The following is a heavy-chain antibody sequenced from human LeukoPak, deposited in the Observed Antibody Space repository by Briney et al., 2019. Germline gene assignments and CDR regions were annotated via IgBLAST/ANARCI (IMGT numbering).Heavy chain of an antibody. Sequence: ASVKVSCKASGGTFSSYAISWVRQAPGQGLEWMGWINPNSGGTNYAQKFQGRVTMTRDTSISTAYMELSRLRSDDTAVYYCARDLRLYDAFDIWGQGTMVTVSS. V-gene: IGHV1-2*02. CDR2: INPNSGGT. J-gene: IGHJ3*02. CDR1: GGTFSSYA. CDR3: ARDLRLYDAFDI.